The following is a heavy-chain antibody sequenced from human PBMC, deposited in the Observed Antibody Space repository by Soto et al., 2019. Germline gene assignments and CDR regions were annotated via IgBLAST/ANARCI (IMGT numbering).Heavy chain of an antibody. CDR1: GFTFGDYA. CDR3: TRDDYGGNSGNYYYGMDV. CDR2: IRSKAYGGTT. D-gene: IGHD4-17*01. V-gene: IGHV3-49*03. J-gene: IGHJ6*02. Sequence: GGSLRLSCTASGFTFGDYAMSWFRQAPGKGLEWVGFIRSKAYGGTTEYAASVKGRFTISRDDSKSIAYLQMNSLKTEDTAVYYCTRDDYGGNSGNYYYGMDVWGQGTTVTV.